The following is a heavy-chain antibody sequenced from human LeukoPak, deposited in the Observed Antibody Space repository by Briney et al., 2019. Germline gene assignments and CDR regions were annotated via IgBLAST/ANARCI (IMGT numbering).Heavy chain of an antibody. J-gene: IGHJ4*02. D-gene: IGHD6-13*01. CDR2: IYYSGST. V-gene: IGHV4-39*01. CDR3: ARHSTYKGIAAADLDY. CDR1: GGSISSSSYY. Sequence: SETLSLTCTVSGGSISSSSYYWGWIRQPPGKGLEWIGSIYYSGSTYYNPSLKSRVTISVDTSKNQFSLKLSSVTAADTAVYYCARHSTYKGIAAADLDYWGQGTLVTVSS.